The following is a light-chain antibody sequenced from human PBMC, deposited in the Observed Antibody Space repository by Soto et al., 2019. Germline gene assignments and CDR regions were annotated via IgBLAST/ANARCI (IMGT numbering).Light chain of an antibody. V-gene: IGKV3-20*01. CDR3: QQYDTSSLT. CDR1: QTVRNNY. J-gene: IGKJ4*01. Sequence: EFVLTQSPGTLSLSPGKRATLSCRASQTVRNNYLAWYQQKPGQAPRLLIYDASSRATGIPDRFSGSGSGTDFTLTISRLEPEDFAVYYCQQYDTSSLTFGGGTKVDI. CDR2: DAS.